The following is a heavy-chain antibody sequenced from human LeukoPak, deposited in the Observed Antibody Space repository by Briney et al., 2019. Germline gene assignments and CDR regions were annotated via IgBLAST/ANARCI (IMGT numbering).Heavy chain of an antibody. J-gene: IGHJ4*02. CDR3: VSFYETY. V-gene: IGHV3-74*01. Sequence: GGSLRLSCAASGNYWMHWVRQAPGKGLVWVSHINSDGSWTSYADSVKGRFTISEDNAKNTVYLQMNSLRAEDTAVYYCVSFYETYWGRGTLVTVSS. CDR1: GNYW. CDR2: INSDGSWT. D-gene: IGHD2/OR15-2a*01.